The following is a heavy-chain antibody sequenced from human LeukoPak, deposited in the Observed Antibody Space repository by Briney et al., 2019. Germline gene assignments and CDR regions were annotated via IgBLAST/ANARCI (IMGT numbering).Heavy chain of an antibody. CDR3: ARVYFDFWTGYLDWYFDL. J-gene: IGHJ2*01. CDR1: GFSLGPYW. D-gene: IGHD3-3*01. CDR2: IDPDGATT. V-gene: IGHV3-74*01. Sequence: GGSLRLSCAASGFSLGPYWMHWVRQAPGKGLGWVSRIDPDGATTNYARSGKGRFTISRDNAENTLYLQMNSLRVEDTAVYSCARVYFDFWTGYLDWYFDLWGRGTLVT.